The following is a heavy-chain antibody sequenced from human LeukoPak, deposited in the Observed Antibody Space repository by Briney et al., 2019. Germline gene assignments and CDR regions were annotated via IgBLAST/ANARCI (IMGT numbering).Heavy chain of an antibody. D-gene: IGHD1-1*01. J-gene: IGHJ6*02. CDR1: GFIFDTYG. Sequence: GGSLRLSCAASGFIFDTYGMLWVRQAPGKGLEWVAVIAYDGSNKVYADSVKGRFTISRDNSKNTLYLQMNSLRGEDTAVYYCAKEKAIATINYGLDVWGQGTTDTVSS. CDR2: IAYDGSNK. V-gene: IGHV3-30*18. CDR3: AKEKAIATINYGLDV.